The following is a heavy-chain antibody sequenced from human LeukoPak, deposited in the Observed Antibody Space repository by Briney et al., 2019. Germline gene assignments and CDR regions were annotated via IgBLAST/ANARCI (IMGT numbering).Heavy chain of an antibody. CDR3: ARALSYYDSGGYSRAYWYFDL. Sequence: GGSLRLSCAASGFTFSSYAMSWVRQAPGEGLEWVAAISGDSRFTYYTDSAKGRFTISRDNSKNTLYLQMNSLRAEDTAVYYCARALSYYDSGGYSRAYWYFDLWGRGTLVTVSP. CDR1: GFTFSSYA. D-gene: IGHD3-22*01. J-gene: IGHJ2*01. CDR2: ISGDSRFT. V-gene: IGHV3-23*01.